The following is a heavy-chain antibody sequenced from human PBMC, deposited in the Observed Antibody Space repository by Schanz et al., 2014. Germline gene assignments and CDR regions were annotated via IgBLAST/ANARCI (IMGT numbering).Heavy chain of an antibody. CDR1: GFTFTNYA. Sequence: EVQLLESGGGLVQPGGSLRLSCAASGFTFTNYAMTWVRQAPGKGLEWVGHSRNKGHSYTSEYAASVKGRFTISRDESESSLYLQMDSLKTEDTAVYYCARDSGSHYLVDYWGQGTLVTVSS. J-gene: IGHJ4*02. CDR3: ARDSGSHYLVDY. V-gene: IGHV3-72*01. D-gene: IGHD1-26*01. CDR2: SRNKGHSYTS.